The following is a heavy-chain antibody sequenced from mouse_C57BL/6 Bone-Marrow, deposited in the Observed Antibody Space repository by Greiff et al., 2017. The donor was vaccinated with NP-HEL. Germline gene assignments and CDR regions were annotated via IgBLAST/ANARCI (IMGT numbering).Heavy chain of an antibody. J-gene: IGHJ2*01. V-gene: IGHV1-52*01. D-gene: IGHD1-1*01. CDR1: GYTFTSYW. Sequence: QVQLQQPGAELVRPGSSVKLSCKASGYTFTSYWMHWVKQRPIQGLEWIGNIDPSDSETHYNQKFKDKATLTVDKSSSTAYMQLSSLTSEDSAVYYCAKENYYGSRRILYYFDYWGQGTTLTVSS. CDR2: IDPSDSET. CDR3: AKENYYGSRRILYYFDY.